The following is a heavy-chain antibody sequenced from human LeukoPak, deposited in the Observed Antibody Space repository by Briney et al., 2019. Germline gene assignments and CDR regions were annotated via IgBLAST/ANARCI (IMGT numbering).Heavy chain of an antibody. V-gene: IGHV3-23*01. Sequence: GGSLRLSCAASGFTFSSYAMSWVRQAPGKGLEWVSTISDSDDSTYYADSVKGRFTISRDNSKSSLYLQMNSLRAEDMAVYYCARGYCGGDCYGDWGQGTLVTVSS. D-gene: IGHD2-21*02. J-gene: IGHJ1*01. CDR2: ISDSDDST. CDR1: GFTFSSYA. CDR3: ARGYCGGDCYGD.